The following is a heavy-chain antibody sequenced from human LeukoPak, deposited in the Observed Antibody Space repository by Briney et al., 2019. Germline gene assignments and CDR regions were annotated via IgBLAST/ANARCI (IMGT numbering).Heavy chain of an antibody. V-gene: IGHV4-34*01. CDR1: GGSFSGYY. Sequence: SETLSLTCAVYGGSFSGYYWSWIRQPPGKGLEWIGEINHSGSTNYNPSLKSRVTISVDTSKNQFSLKLSSVTAADTAVYYCARVRVPYSSSWYDYWGQGTLVTVSS. J-gene: IGHJ4*02. D-gene: IGHD6-13*01. CDR2: INHSGST. CDR3: ARVRVPYSSSWYDY.